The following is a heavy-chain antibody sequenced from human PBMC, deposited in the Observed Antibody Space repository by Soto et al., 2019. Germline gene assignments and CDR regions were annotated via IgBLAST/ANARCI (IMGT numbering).Heavy chain of an antibody. J-gene: IGHJ4*02. CDR3: ARDPGYGDYYAEV. V-gene: IGHV3-33*01. D-gene: IGHD4-17*01. Sequence: GGSLRLSCAASGFTFSSYGMHWVRQAPGKGLEWVAVIWYDGSNKYYADSVKGRFTISRDNSKNTLYLQMNSLRAEDTAVYYCARDPGYGDYYAEVWGQGTLVTVSS. CDR2: IWYDGSNK. CDR1: GFTFSSYG.